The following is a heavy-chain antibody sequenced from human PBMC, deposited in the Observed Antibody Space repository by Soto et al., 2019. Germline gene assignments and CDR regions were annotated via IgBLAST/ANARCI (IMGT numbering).Heavy chain of an antibody. CDR2: IYYSGST. Sequence: SETLSLTCTVSGGSISSSSYYWGWIRQPPGKGLEWIGSIYYSGSTYYNPSLKSRVTISVDTSKNQFSLKLSSVTAADTAVYYCARRRMERSGWYPKALNYYGMDVWGQGTTVTVSS. D-gene: IGHD6-19*01. V-gene: IGHV4-39*01. J-gene: IGHJ6*02. CDR3: ARRRMERSGWYPKALNYYGMDV. CDR1: GGSISSSSYY.